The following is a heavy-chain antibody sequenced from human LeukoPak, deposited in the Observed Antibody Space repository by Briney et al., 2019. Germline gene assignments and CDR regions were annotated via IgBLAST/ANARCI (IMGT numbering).Heavy chain of an antibody. V-gene: IGHV1-18*01. D-gene: IGHD3-22*01. J-gene: IGHJ4*02. CDR1: GYTFTSYG. CDR2: ISSYNGNT. Sequence: ASVEVSCKASGYTFTSYGISWVRQAPGQGLEWMGWISSYNGNTNYAQKFQGRVTMTTDTSTITAYMELRSLRSDDTAVYYCARDYQGGPRYYYDSSGYYYWGQGTLVTVSS. CDR3: ARDYQGGPRYYYDSSGYYY.